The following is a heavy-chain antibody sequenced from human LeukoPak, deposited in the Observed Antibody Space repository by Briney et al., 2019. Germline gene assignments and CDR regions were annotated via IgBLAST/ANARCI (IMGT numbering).Heavy chain of an antibody. J-gene: IGHJ4*02. CDR1: GYTFTGYY. CDR2: VHPNSGGT. D-gene: IGHD6-13*01. CDR3: ARVSSSSWTYYFDS. V-gene: IGHV1-2*02. Sequence: GASVKVSCKASGYTFTGYYMHWVRQAPGQGLEWMGWVHPNSGGTNYAQKFQGRVTMTRDTSINTAYMELSRLGSDDTAVYYCARVSSSSWTYYFDSWGQGTLLTVSS.